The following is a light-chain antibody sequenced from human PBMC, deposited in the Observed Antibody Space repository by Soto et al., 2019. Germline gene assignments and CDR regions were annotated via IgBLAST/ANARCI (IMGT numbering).Light chain of an antibody. CDR3: QHYSDWLT. V-gene: IGKV3-15*01. J-gene: IGKJ4*01. CDR1: QSVGSN. Sequence: EIVMTQSPATLSVSPGERATLSCRASQSVGSNLAWYQQKPGQAPRLLIYGASTRATGIPARFSGSGSGTEFTLTISSLQSEDFAFYYCQHYSDWLTFGGGTKVEIK. CDR2: GAS.